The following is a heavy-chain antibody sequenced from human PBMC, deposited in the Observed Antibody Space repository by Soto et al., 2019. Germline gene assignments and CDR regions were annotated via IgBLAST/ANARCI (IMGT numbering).Heavy chain of an antibody. CDR2: ITSSSSPI. D-gene: IGHD6-19*01. CDR3: ARSSSGWAYFFYY. Sequence: SGGSLRLSSTASGFTFSSYSMNWVRQAPGKGLEWVSYITSSSSPIYYADSAKGRFTISRDNAKNSLSLQMNNLRTEDTAFYYCARSSSGWAYFFYYWGQGTLVTVSS. J-gene: IGHJ4*02. V-gene: IGHV3-48*01. CDR1: GFTFSSYS.